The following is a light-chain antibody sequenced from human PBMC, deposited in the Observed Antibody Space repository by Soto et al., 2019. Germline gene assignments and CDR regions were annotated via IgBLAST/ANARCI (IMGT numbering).Light chain of an antibody. CDR3: QVWDSSSDHPV. V-gene: IGLV3-21*04. CDR1: NIGYKS. Sequence: SYELTQPPSVSGAPGTTARITCGRDNIGYKSVNWYQQKPGQAPVLVIYYDSERPSGIPERFSGSKSGNTATLTISRVEAGDEADYYCQVWDSSSDHPVFGIGTKLTVL. J-gene: IGLJ1*01. CDR2: YDS.